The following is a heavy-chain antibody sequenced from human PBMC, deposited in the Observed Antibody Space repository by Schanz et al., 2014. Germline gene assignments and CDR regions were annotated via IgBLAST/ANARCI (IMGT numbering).Heavy chain of an antibody. J-gene: IGHJ3*01. CDR2: ISHNSHYT. CDR3: ARDSRYCTGVDCKGDAFDL. D-gene: IGHD2-8*02. CDR1: GFTFSDYY. V-gene: IGHV3-11*06. Sequence: QVQLVESGGGLVKPGGSLRLSCAASGFTFSDYYMSWIRQAPGKGLEWVSYISHNSHYTNYADSVKGRFTISRDTAENSVYLQLNSLTAEDTAVYHCARDSRYCTGVDCKGDAFDLWGQGTLVTVSS.